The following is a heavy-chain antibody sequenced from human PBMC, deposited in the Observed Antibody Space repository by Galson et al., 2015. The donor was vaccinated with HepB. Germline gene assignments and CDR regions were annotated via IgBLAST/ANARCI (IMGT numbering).Heavy chain of an antibody. CDR2: TYCRSKWYF. V-gene: IGHV6-1*01. Sequence: CAISGDSVSSNSAGWHWIRQSPSRGLEWLGRTYCRSKWYFEYAISVKSRITINPDTAKNQFSLQLNSVTPEDTAVYYCTRGWNTAMGNWGQGTLVTVSS. CDR1: GDSVSSNSAG. D-gene: IGHD5-18*01. CDR3: TRGWNTAMGN. J-gene: IGHJ1*01.